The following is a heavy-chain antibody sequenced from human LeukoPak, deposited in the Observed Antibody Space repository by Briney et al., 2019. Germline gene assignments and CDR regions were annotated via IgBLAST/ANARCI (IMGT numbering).Heavy chain of an antibody. D-gene: IGHD2-2*01. Sequence: KSSETLSLTCSVSSGSISNFHWSWIRQPAGKGLEWIGRIFTSGSTNYNPSLKSRVTMSVDTSKNQFSLRMSSVTAADTAVYYCARDWGGSCSSTSCHVLDYWGQGTLVTVSS. CDR1: SGSISNFH. CDR3: ARDWGGSCSSTSCHVLDY. J-gene: IGHJ4*02. CDR2: IFTSGST. V-gene: IGHV4-4*07.